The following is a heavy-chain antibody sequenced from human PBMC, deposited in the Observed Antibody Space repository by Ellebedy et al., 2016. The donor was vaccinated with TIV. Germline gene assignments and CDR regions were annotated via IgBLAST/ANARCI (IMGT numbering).Heavy chain of an antibody. CDR3: AKPFRVPAATDSSSWYSSYYYYYMDV. D-gene: IGHD6-13*01. CDR1: GFTFSSYG. V-gene: IGHV3-30*18. CDR2: ISYDGSNK. J-gene: IGHJ6*03. Sequence: GGSLRLSXAASGFTFSSYGMHWVRQAPGKGLEWVAVISYDGSNKYYADSVKGRFTISRDNSKNTLYLQMNSLRAEDTAVYYCAKPFRVPAATDSSSWYSSYYYYYMDVWGKGTTVTVSS.